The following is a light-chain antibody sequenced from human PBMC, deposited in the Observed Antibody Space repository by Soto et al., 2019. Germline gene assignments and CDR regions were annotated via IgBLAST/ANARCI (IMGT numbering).Light chain of an antibody. CDR2: EVT. CDR3: CSFTTSSTWI. CDR1: SSDVGAHNY. Sequence: QSALTQPASVSGSPGQSITISCTGTSSDVGAHNYVSWYQQHPGKAPKLIVFEVTNRPSGVSDRFSGSKSGTTASLTISGLQAEDEADYYCCSFTTSSTWIFGGGTKVTV. J-gene: IGLJ2*01. V-gene: IGLV2-14*01.